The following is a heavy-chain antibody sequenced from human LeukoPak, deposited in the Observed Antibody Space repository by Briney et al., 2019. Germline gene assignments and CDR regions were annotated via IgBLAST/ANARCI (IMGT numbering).Heavy chain of an antibody. V-gene: IGHV3-30*03. CDR1: GFTFSIYG. J-gene: IGHJ5*02. CDR3: ATVQPGTYTLSGA. Sequence: GRSLRLSCAASGFTFSIYGMHWVRQAPGKGLEWVAVISYDGSNKYYADSVKGRFTISRDNSKNTLYLQMNSLRVEDTAVYFCATVQPGTYTLSGAWGQGTLVTVSS. D-gene: IGHD1-14*01. CDR2: ISYDGSNK.